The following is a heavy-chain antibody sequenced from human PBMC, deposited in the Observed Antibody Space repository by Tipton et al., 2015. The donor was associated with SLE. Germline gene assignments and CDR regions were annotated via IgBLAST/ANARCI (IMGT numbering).Heavy chain of an antibody. CDR2: INHSGRT. CDR1: GGSFSGYY. Sequence: TLSLTCAVYGGSFSGYYWSWIRQPPGKGLEWIGEINHSGRTNYNPSLKSRVTISVDTSKNHVSLKLSSVTAADTAMYYCARVRPSEYYASGRHIAVNWFDPWGQGTLVIVSS. V-gene: IGHV4-34*01. D-gene: IGHD3-10*01. CDR3: ARVRPSEYYASGRHIAVNWFDP. J-gene: IGHJ5*02.